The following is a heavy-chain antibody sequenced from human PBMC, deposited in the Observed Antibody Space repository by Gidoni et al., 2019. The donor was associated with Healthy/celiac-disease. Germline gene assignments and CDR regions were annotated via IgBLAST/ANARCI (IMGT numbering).Heavy chain of an antibody. D-gene: IGHD1-26*01. CDR3: AKDQSGSYFDY. J-gene: IGHJ4*02. Sequence: VQLVESGGGVVQPGRSLRLSCSASGFTFSSYGMHWVRQAPGKGLEWVAVIAYDGSNKYYADSVKGRFTISRDNSKNTLYLQMNSLRAEDTAVYYCAKDQSGSYFDYWGQGTLVTVSS. CDR2: IAYDGSNK. CDR1: GFTFSSYG. V-gene: IGHV3-30*18.